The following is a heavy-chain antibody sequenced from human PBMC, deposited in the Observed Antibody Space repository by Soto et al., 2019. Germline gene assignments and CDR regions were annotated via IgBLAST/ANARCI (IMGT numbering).Heavy chain of an antibody. V-gene: IGHV1-18*01. CDR3: AREGEMPYYYYGLDV. J-gene: IGHJ6*02. Sequence: QVQLVQSGAEVRKPGASVKVSCKASGYTFTTYGISWVRQAPGQGLEWMGWISGYNGRTKYAQKFQGRVTMTTDTYTSTVYMDLRSLRADDTAVYYCAREGEMPYYYYGLDVWGQGTTVTVSS. CDR2: ISGYNGRT. D-gene: IGHD3-16*01. CDR1: GYTFTTYG.